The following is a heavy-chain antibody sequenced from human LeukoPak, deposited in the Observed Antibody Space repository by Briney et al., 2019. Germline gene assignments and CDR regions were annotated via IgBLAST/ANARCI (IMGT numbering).Heavy chain of an antibody. V-gene: IGHV3-48*03. Sequence: GGSLRLSCAASGFTFSNYEMNWVRPALGKGLERVLYISSSGSSIFSADTVKGRFTISRDNAKNSLYLQMNSLRVEDTALYYCARGPYSSSAGGFDYWGQGTLVTVSS. CDR3: ARGPYSSSAGGFDY. D-gene: IGHD6-6*01. CDR2: ISSSGSSI. CDR1: GFTFSNYE. J-gene: IGHJ4*02.